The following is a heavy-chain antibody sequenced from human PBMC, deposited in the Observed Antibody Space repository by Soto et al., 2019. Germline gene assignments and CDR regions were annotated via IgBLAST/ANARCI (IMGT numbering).Heavy chain of an antibody. CDR1: GYTFTSHG. Sequence: VHLVQSGAEVKNPGASVKVSCKASGYTFTSHGISWARQAPGQGLEWMGWISAYNGNTKYAQKLQGKVTMTPDTSTNTAYMELRSLRSDDTAVYYCARIYCSGGSCSEAPYCMDVWGQGTTVAVS. D-gene: IGHD2-15*01. J-gene: IGHJ6*02. CDR3: ARIYCSGGSCSEAPYCMDV. V-gene: IGHV1-18*01. CDR2: ISAYNGNT.